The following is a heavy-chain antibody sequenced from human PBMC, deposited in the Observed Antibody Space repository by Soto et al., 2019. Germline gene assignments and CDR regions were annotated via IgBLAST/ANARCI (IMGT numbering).Heavy chain of an antibody. CDR3: SRHGLPPGGSWYGGVSGFDP. CDR1: GAAINGGGYF. CDR2: ISYTGST. V-gene: IGHV4-39*01. D-gene: IGHD6-13*01. J-gene: IGHJ5*02. Sequence: SETLSLTCSASGAAINGGGYFWGWARQPPGRGLEWIGCISYTGSTSLSPSLRSRVTLSVDTSNNQFSQKLRSLTAANTGVYFCSRHGLPPGGSWYGGVSGFDPWGQGILVTVSS.